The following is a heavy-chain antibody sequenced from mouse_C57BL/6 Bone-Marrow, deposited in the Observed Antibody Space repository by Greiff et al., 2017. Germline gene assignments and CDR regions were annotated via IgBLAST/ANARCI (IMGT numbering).Heavy chain of an antibody. J-gene: IGHJ2*01. CDR1: GFTFSSYG. CDR3: ARLDSSGYFDY. D-gene: IGHD3-2*02. CDR2: ISSGGSYT. Sequence: EVQGVESGGDLVKPGGSLKLSCAASGFTFSSYGMSWVRQTPDKRLEWVATISSGGSYTYYPDSVKGRFTISRDNAKNTLYLQMRSRKSEDTAMYYCARLDSSGYFDYWGQGTTLTVSS. V-gene: IGHV5-6*01.